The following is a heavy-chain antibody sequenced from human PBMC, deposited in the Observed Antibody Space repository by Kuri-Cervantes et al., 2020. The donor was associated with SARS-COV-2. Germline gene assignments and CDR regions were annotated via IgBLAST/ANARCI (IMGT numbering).Heavy chain of an antibody. CDR1: GGSFSGYY. CDR2: INHSGST. CDR3: ARGRVVVPAAFDY. D-gene: IGHD2-2*01. Sequence: SQTLSLTCAVYGGSFSGYYWSWIRQPPGKGLEWIGEINHSGSTNYNPSLKSRATISVDTSKNQFSLKLSSVTAADTAVYYCARGRVVVPAAFDYWGQGTLVTVSS. V-gene: IGHV4-34*01. J-gene: IGHJ4*02.